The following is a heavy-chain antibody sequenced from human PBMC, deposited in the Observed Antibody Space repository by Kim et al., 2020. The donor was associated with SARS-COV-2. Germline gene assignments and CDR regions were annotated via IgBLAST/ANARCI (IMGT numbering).Heavy chain of an antibody. CDR3: ANSPADLHDILTGYPATFDY. Sequence: RFTISRDNAKNTLYLQMNSLRAEDTAVYYCANSPADLHDILTGYPATFDYWGQGTLVTVSS. J-gene: IGHJ4*02. D-gene: IGHD3-9*01. V-gene: IGHV3-23*01.